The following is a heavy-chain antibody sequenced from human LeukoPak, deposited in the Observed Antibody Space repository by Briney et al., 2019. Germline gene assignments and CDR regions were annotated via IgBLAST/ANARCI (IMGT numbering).Heavy chain of an antibody. J-gene: IGHJ4*02. CDR1: GASISSYY. CDR2: IYATVST. Sequence: PSEPLSLTCTVSGASISSYYWSWVRQPPGEALEWIAYIYATVSTKYNPALRSRVAISIETSRNQLSLRLSSVTAADTALDYCARLRGDYDTRGQYVAGQYYFDYWGQGSVV. V-gene: IGHV4-4*09. CDR3: ARLRGDYDTRGQYVAGQYYFDY. D-gene: IGHD3-22*01.